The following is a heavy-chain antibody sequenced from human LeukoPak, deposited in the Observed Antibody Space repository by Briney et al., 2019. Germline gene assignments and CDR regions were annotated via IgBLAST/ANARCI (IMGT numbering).Heavy chain of an antibody. V-gene: IGHV1-2*06. Sequence: ASVKVSCKASGYTFTGYYMLWVRQAPGQGLEWMGRINPNSGGTNYAQKFQGRVTMTRDTSISTAYMELSRLRSDDTAVYYCARWVPGVVPAAILGGYYYYGMDVWGQGTTVTVSS. CDR1: GYTFTGYY. CDR3: ARWVPGVVPAAILGGYYYYGMDV. D-gene: IGHD2-2*02. CDR2: INPNSGGT. J-gene: IGHJ6*02.